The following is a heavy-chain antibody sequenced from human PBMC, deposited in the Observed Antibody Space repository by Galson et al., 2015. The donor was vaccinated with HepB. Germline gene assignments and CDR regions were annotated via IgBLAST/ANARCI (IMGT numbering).Heavy chain of an antibody. CDR3: ARGGPKGRVPAYYYYMDV. CDR2: IWYDGSNK. J-gene: IGHJ6*03. Sequence: SLRLSCAASEFTFRNYGMHWVRQAPGKGLEWVAVIWYDGSNKYYADSVKGRFTISRDNSKNTLYLQMNSLRAEDTAVYYCARGGPKGRVPAYYYYMDVWGKGTTVTVSS. V-gene: IGHV3-33*01. D-gene: IGHD3-10*01. CDR1: EFTFRNYG.